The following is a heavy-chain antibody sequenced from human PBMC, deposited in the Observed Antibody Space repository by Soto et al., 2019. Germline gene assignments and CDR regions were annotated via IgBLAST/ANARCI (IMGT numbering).Heavy chain of an antibody. J-gene: IGHJ4*02. CDR1: GGSISSYY. CDR3: ARHSGTYYDFDY. Sequence: PSETLSLTCTVSGGSISSYYWSWIRQPPGKGLEWIGYIYYSGSTNYNPSLKSQVTISVDTSKNQFSLKLTSVTAADTAVYYCARHSGTYYDFDYWGQGTLVTVSS. V-gene: IGHV4-59*01. CDR2: IYYSGST. D-gene: IGHD1-26*01.